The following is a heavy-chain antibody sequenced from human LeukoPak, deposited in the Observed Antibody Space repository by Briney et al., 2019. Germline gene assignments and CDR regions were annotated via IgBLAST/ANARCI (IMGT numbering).Heavy chain of an antibody. CDR1: GGSFSSYY. CDR3: ARVSSGSTADFDY. V-gene: IGHV4-59*01. Sequence: PSETLSLTCTVSGGSFSSYYWSWIRQSPGKGLEWIGYISYSGSTNYNPSLKSRATISVDTSKNQFSLKLSSVTAADTAVYYCARVSSGSTADFDYSGQGTLVTVSS. J-gene: IGHJ4*02. CDR2: ISYSGST. D-gene: IGHD6-19*01.